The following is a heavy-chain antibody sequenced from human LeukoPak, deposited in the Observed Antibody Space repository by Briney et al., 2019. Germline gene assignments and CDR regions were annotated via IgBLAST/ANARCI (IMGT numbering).Heavy chain of an antibody. CDR2: TYYRSKWYN. J-gene: IGHJ6*02. Sequence: SQTLSLTCAISGDSVSSNSAAWNWIRQSPSRGLEWLGRTYYRSKWYNDYAVSVKSRITINLDTSKNQFSLQLNSVTPEDTAVYYCARDREYSYVFYYGMDVWGQGTTVTVSS. D-gene: IGHD5-18*01. V-gene: IGHV6-1*01. CDR1: GDSVSSNSAA. CDR3: ARDREYSYVFYYGMDV.